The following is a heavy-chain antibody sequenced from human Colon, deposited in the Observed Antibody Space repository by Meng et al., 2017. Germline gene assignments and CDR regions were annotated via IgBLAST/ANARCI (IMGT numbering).Heavy chain of an antibody. CDR2: VYHTGTT. J-gene: IGHJ4*02. CDR1: GAPLSTNSW. V-gene: IGHV4-4*03. CDR3: ARVDCTAGICYQFDN. Sequence: VHLQESGPGPVEPLGTLFFAWGVPGAPLSTNSWWSWVCQAPGKGLDWSGEVYHTGTTNYNSSLQSRVTISLDKSKNQFSLNLNSVTAADTAVYYCARVDCTAGICYQFDNWGQGTLVTVSS. D-gene: IGHD2-8*02.